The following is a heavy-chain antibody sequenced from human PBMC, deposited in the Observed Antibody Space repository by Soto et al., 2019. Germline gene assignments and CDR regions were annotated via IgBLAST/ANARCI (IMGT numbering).Heavy chain of an antibody. V-gene: IGHV3-33*01. CDR2: IWYDGSNK. CDR3: AREGVVATIIPGHYYYYYYMDV. CDR1: GFTFSSYG. Sequence: GGSLRLSCAASGFTFSSYGMHWVRQAPGKGLEWVAVIWYDGSNKYYADSVKGRFTISRDNSKNTLYLQMNSLRAEDTAVYYCAREGVVATIIPGHYYYYYYMDVWGKGTTVTVSS. J-gene: IGHJ6*03. D-gene: IGHD5-12*01.